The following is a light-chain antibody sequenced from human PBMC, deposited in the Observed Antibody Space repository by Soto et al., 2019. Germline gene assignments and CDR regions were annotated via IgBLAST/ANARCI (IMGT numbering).Light chain of an antibody. V-gene: IGKV1-39*01. J-gene: IGKJ1*01. CDR2: AAS. CDR3: QQSYSTPRT. CDR1: QSISSY. Sequence: DIQMTQSPSSLYASVGDRVTITCRASQSISSYLNWYQQKPGKAHKLLIYAASSLKSGVPSRFSGSGSGTDFTLTISSLQPEDFATYYCQQSYSTPRTFGQGTKVE.